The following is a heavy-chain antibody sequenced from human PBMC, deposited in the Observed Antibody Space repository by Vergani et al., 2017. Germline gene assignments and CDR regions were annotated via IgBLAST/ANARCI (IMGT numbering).Heavy chain of an antibody. CDR2: ISYDGSNK. V-gene: IGHV3-30-3*01. CDR3: ARVGCSGGSCYCGWFDP. Sequence: QVQLVESGGGVVQPGRSLRLSCAASGFTFSSYAMHWVRQAPGKGLEWVAVISYDGSNKYYADSVKGRVTISRDNSKNTLYLQMNSLRAEDTAVYYCARVGCSGGSCYCGWFDPWGQGTLVTVSS. CDR1: GFTFSSYA. J-gene: IGHJ5*02. D-gene: IGHD2-15*01.